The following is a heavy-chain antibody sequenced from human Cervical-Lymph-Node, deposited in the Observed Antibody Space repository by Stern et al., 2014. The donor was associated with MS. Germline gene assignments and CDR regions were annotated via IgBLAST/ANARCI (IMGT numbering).Heavy chain of an antibody. Sequence: QVTLKESGPALVKPTQTLTLTCTFSGFSLNTSGMCVSWIRQPPGKALEWLALIYWDDDKYYSTSLKTRLTLSKEASKNQVVLTMPNMDPMDPGTYYCARIPSTYLYDGSDYYYSLYGMYVWGQGTTVTVSS. V-gene: IGHV2-70*01. CDR2: IYWDDDK. J-gene: IGHJ6*02. CDR3: ARIPSTYLYDGSDYYYSLYGMYV. D-gene: IGHD3-22*01. CDR1: GFSLNTSGMC.